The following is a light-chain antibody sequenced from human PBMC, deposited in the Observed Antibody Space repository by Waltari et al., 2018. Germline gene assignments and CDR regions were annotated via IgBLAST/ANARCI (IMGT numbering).Light chain of an antibody. CDR1: QSVHNY. CDR3: QQRRAWPLT. CDR2: DVS. V-gene: IGKV3-11*01. J-gene: IGKJ4*01. Sequence: DIVLTQSPAILSLSPGERASLSCRASQSVHNYLAWYQQTPGQAPRLLIYDVSNRATDIPARFSGSGFATDFTLTISSLEPEDFAVYYCQQRRAWPLTFGGGTKVEIK.